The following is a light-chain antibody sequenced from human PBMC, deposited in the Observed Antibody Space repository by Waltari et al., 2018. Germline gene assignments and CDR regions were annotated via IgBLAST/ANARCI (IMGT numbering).Light chain of an antibody. V-gene: IGKV4-1*01. CDR1: QSVLYSSNNKNY. J-gene: IGKJ1*01. CDR3: QQYYTTPWT. Sequence: DIVMTQSPDSLAVSLGEGATINCKSSQSVLYSSNNKNYLAWYQQKPGQPPKLLIYWASTRESGVPDRFSGSGSGTDFTLTIRSLQAEDVAVYYCQQYYTTPWTFGQGTKVEIK. CDR2: WAS.